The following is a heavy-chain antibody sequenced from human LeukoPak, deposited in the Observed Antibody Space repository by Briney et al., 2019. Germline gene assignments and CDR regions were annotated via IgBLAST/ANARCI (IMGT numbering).Heavy chain of an antibody. CDR3: ARGGERSYYFDY. V-gene: IGHV3-20*04. CDR1: GFTFDDYG. J-gene: IGHJ4*02. CDR2: INWNGGST. Sequence: GGSLRLSCAASGFTFDDYGMNWVRQAPGKGLEWVSGINWNGGSTGYADSVKGRFTISRDNAKNSLYLQMNSLRAGDTAVYYCARGGERSYYFDYWGQGTLVTVSS. D-gene: IGHD3-16*01.